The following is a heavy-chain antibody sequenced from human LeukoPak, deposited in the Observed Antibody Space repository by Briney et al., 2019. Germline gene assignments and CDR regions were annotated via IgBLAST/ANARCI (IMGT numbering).Heavy chain of an antibody. J-gene: IGHJ5*02. CDR3: AREASGDYSNYVFDP. CDR2: INPNSGGT. CDR1: ADTFTDYY. V-gene: IGHV1-2*02. D-gene: IGHD4-11*01. Sequence: VASVTVSFKASADTFTDYYIHWVRQAPGQGLEWMGWINPNSGGTNYAQKFQGRVTITRDTSISTAYMELSRLRSDDTAVYYCAREASGDYSNYVFDPWGQGTLVTVSS.